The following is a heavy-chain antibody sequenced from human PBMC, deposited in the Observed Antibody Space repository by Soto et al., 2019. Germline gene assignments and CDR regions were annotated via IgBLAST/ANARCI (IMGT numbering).Heavy chain of an antibody. CDR1: SGPTSSHN. D-gene: IGHD3-10*01. CDR2: IYYTGST. J-gene: IGHJ6*02. V-gene: IGHV4-59*08. Sequence: QVQLQQSGPGLVKPSETLSLTCTVSSGPTSSHNWGWIRQPPGRGLEWIGYIYYTGSTSYNPSLKSRVTISADTSTNHTSLTLSSVTAADTAVYYCVRQGIGDLHGLVDVWGQGTTVSVSS. CDR3: VRQGIGDLHGLVDV.